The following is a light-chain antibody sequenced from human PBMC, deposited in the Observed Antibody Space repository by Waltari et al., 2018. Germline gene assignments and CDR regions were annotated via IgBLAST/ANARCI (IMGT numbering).Light chain of an antibody. Sequence: DIVMTQSPDSLAVSLGERVTINCKSSQSVLYSSNSKNYLAWYQQKPGQPPKLLIYGASARESGVPDRFSGSESGTDFTLTISSLQAEDVAVYYCQQYYDIPWTFGQGTKVEIK. CDR1: QSVLYSSNSKNY. CDR3: QQYYDIPWT. V-gene: IGKV4-1*01. J-gene: IGKJ1*01. CDR2: GAS.